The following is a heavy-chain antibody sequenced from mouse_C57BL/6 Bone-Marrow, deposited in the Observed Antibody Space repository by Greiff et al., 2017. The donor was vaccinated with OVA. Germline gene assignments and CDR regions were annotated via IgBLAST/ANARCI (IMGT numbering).Heavy chain of an antibody. J-gene: IGHJ1*03. Sequence: DVMLVESGGGLVQPGGSMKLSCAASGFTFSDAWMDWVRQSPEKGLEWVAEIRNKANNHETYYAESGKGRFTISKEESKCMVYLQLNILRAEDTGIYDCTRSNDWYFDVWGTGTTVTVSS. CDR3: TRSNDWYFDV. D-gene: IGHD2-5*01. V-gene: IGHV6-6*01. CDR2: IRNKANNHET. CDR1: GFTFSDAW.